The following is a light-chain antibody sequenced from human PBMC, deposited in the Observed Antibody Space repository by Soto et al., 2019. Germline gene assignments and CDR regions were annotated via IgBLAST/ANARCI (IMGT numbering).Light chain of an antibody. J-gene: IGKJ3*01. CDR1: QSVSTN. CDR3: QEYSKWPLFT. CDR2: AAS. Sequence: EIVVTQSPGILSVSPGDRATLSCRASQSVSTNLAWYQQKPGQAPTLLIYAASTRATGIPARFTGSGSGTDFTLTIASLQSEVFAVYYCQEYSKWPLFTFGPGTRVDIK. V-gene: IGKV3-15*01.